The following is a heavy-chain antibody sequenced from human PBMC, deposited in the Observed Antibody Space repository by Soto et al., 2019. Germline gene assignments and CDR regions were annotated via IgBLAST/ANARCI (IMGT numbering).Heavy chain of an antibody. CDR2: IYYSGST. J-gene: IGHJ4*02. V-gene: IGHV4-30-4*01. CDR3: ARILLIDYRSDY. D-gene: IGHD2-8*02. Sequence: PSETLSLTCTVSGATINSGDYYWRWIRQPPGKGLEWIGHIYYSGSTYYNPSLKSRAGISVDSSKSQVSLKLTSVTAADTAVYFCARILLIDYRSDYWGQGALFTVSS. CDR1: GATINSGDYY.